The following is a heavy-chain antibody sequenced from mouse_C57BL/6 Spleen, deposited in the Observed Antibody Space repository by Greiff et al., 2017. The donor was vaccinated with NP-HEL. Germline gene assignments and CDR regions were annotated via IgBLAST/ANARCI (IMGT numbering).Heavy chain of an antibody. J-gene: IGHJ3*01. V-gene: IGHV1-15*01. Sequence: VQLQQSGAELVRPGASVTLSCKASGYTFTDYEMHWVKQTPVHGLEWIGAIDPETGGPAYNQKFKGKAILTADKSSSTAYMELRSLTSEDSAVYYCTRSGAFAYWGQGTLVTVSA. CDR3: TRSGAFAY. CDR1: GYTFTDYE. CDR2: IDPETGGP.